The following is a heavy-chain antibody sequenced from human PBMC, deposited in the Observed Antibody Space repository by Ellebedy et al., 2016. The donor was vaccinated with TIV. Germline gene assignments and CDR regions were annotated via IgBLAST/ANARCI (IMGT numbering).Heavy chain of an antibody. V-gene: IGHV1-46*04. CDR3: ARYSGSGTYYRNGMDV. Sequence: AASVKVSCKASGYTFTSYYMHWVRQAPGQGLEWMGIINPSGGSTSYAQKLQGRVTMTRNTSISTAYMELSSLRSEDTAVYYCARYSGSGTYYRNGMDVWGQGTTVTVSS. D-gene: IGHD3-10*01. CDR2: INPSGGST. J-gene: IGHJ6*02. CDR1: GYTFTSYY.